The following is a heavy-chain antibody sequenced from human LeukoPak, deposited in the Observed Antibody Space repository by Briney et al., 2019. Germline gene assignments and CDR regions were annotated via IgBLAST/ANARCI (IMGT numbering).Heavy chain of an antibody. V-gene: IGHV4-59*08. CDR2: IYYSGST. J-gene: IGHJ6*02. CDR1: GGSISSYY. D-gene: IGHD6-19*01. CDR3: ARHSRIAVAGTAHYGMDV. Sequence: NPSETLSLTCTVSGGSISSYYWSWIRQPPGKGLEWIGYIYYSGSTNYNPSLKSRVTISVDTSKNQFSLKLSSVTAADTAVYYCARHSRIAVAGTAHYGMDVWGQGTTVTVSS.